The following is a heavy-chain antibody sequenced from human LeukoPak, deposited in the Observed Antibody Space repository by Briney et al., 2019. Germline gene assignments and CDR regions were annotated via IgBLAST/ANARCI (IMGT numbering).Heavy chain of an antibody. CDR1: GFTISTYN. CDR2: ISGSSSII. CDR3: ARVPSSGWYNYYYGMDV. D-gene: IGHD6-19*01. Sequence: GGSLRLSCAASGFTISTYNMNWVRQAPGKGLEWVSHISGSSSIIYYADSVKGRFTISRDNAKSSLYLQMNSLRDEDTAVYYCARVPSSGWYNYYYGMDVWGQGTTVTVSS. J-gene: IGHJ6*02. V-gene: IGHV3-48*02.